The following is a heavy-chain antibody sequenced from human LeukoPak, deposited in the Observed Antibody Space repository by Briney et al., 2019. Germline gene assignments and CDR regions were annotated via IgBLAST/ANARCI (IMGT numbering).Heavy chain of an antibody. Sequence: ASVKVSCKASGYTFTSYYMHWVRQAPGQGLELMGIINPSGGSTSYAEKFQGRVTMTRDTSTRTVYMELSRLRSEDTGVYYCARVVCWALDYWGQGTLVTVSS. V-gene: IGHV1-46*01. J-gene: IGHJ4*02. CDR1: GYTFTSYY. CDR3: ARVVCWALDY. D-gene: IGHD4/OR15-4a*01. CDR2: INPSGGST.